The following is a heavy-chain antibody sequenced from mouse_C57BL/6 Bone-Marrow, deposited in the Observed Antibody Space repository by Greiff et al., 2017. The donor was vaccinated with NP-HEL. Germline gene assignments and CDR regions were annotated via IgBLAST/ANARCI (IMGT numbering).Heavy chain of an antibody. CDR1: GFTFSDFY. V-gene: IGHV7-1*01. CDR3: ARDAGLRRDGWYFDV. Sequence: EVKLMEPGGGLVQSGRSLRLSCATSGFTFSDFYMEWVRQAPGKGLEWIAASRNKANDYTTEYRSSVKGRFIVSRDTSQSILYLQMNALRAEDTAIYYCARDAGLRRDGWYFDVWGTGTTVTVSS. D-gene: IGHD2-4*01. J-gene: IGHJ1*03. CDR2: SRNKANDYTT.